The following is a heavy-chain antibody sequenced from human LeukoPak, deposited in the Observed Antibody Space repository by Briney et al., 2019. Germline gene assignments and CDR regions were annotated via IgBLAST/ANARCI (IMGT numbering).Heavy chain of an antibody. CDR2: INPNSGGT. CDR1: GYTFTGYY. J-gene: IGHJ4*02. CDR3: ARGSIFGVVPFDY. V-gene: IGHV1-2*02. D-gene: IGHD3-3*01. Sequence: ASVKVSCKASGYTFTGYYMHWVRQAPGQGLEGMGWINPNSGGTNYAQKFQGRVTMTRDTSISTAYMELSRLRSDDTAVYYCARGSIFGVVPFDYWGQGTLVTVSS.